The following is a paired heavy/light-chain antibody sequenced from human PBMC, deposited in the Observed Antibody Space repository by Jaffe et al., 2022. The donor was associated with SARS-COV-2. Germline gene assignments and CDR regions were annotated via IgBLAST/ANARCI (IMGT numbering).Heavy chain of an antibody. V-gene: IGHV7-4-1*02. Sequence: QVQLVQSGSELKKPGASVKVSCKASGYTLRSHAMNWVRQAPGQGLEWMGWINTNTGNPSYAQGFTGRFVFSLDTSVNTAYLQISSLEAEDTAVYYCARAQYSGNAYDYWGQGTLVTVSS. CDR3: ARAQYSGNAYDY. D-gene: IGHD1-26*01. CDR2: INTNTGNP. J-gene: IGHJ4*02. CDR1: GYTLRSHA.
Light chain of an antibody. CDR3: SSKRGSNSLV. V-gene: IGLV2-14*03. Sequence: QSALTQPASVSGSPGQSIAISCTGTNSDIGIYNYVSWYQQHPGKAPKLMIYDVSNRPSGVSNRFSASKSGNTASLTISGLQSEDEADYYCSSKRGSNSLVFGGGTKLTVL. CDR2: DVS. CDR1: NSDIGIYNY. J-gene: IGLJ2*01.